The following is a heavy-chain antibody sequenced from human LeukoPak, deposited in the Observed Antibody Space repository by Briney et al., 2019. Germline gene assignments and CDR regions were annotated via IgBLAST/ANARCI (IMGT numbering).Heavy chain of an antibody. Sequence: GGSLRLSCAASGFTFSSYAMHWVRQAPGKGLEWVAVISYDGSHRYYADSVKGRFTISRDNSENTLFLQMISLRPEDTAIYYCARGRTGTSRDNFDYWGQGTLVTVSS. D-gene: IGHD1/OR15-1a*01. CDR3: ARGRTGTSRDNFDY. CDR1: GFTFSSYA. CDR2: ISYDGSHR. J-gene: IGHJ4*02. V-gene: IGHV3-30*04.